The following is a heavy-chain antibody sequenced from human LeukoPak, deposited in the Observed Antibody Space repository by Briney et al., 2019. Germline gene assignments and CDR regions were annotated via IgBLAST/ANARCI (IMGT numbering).Heavy chain of an antibody. CDR3: ARGQRWDIVVVPAASNWFDP. CDR1: GGSFSGYY. V-gene: IGHV4-34*01. Sequence: SETLSLTCAVYGGSFSGYYWSWIRQPPGKGLEWIGEINHSGSTNYNPSLKSRVTISVDTSKNQFSLKLSSVTAADTTVYYCARGQRWDIVVVPAASNWFDPWGQGTLVTVSS. D-gene: IGHD2-2*01. CDR2: INHSGST. J-gene: IGHJ5*02.